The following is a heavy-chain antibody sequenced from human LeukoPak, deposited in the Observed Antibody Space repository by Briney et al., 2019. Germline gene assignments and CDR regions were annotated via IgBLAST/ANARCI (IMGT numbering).Heavy chain of an antibody. CDR2: IIPIFGIA. J-gene: IGHJ4*02. D-gene: IGHD3-9*01. CDR3: ARDLDPLPYFDFTLGY. Sequence: SVKVSCKASGGTFSSYAISWVRQAPGQGLEWMGRIIPIFGIADYAQKFQGRVTITADKSTSTAYMELSSLRSEDTAVYYCARDLDPLPYFDFTLGYWGQGTLVTVSS. V-gene: IGHV1-69*04. CDR1: GGTFSSYA.